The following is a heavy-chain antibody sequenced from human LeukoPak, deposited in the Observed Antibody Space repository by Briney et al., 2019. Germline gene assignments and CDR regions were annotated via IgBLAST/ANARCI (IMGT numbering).Heavy chain of an antibody. CDR1: GGTFSSYA. V-gene: IGHV1-46*01. CDR3: ARDRCSGGSCYSLLDY. CDR2: INPSGGST. Sequence: ASVKVSRKASGGTFSSYAISSVRQAPGQGLEWMGIINPSGGSTSYAQKFQGRVTMTRDTSTSTVYMELSSLRSEDTAVYYCARDRCSGGSCYSLLDYWGQGTLVTVSS. D-gene: IGHD2-15*01. J-gene: IGHJ4*02.